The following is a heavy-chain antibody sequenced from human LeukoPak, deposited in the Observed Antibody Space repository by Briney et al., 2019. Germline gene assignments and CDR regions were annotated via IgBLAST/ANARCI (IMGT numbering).Heavy chain of an antibody. Sequence: GGSLRLSCAASGFTFSSYSMNWVRQAPGKGLEWVSYISSSGSTIYYADSVKGRFTISRDNAKNSLYLQMNSLRAEDTAVYYCARGTTIFGVVIIRGAFDIWGQGTMVTVSS. D-gene: IGHD3-3*01. CDR3: ARGTTIFGVVIIRGAFDI. CDR1: GFTFSSYS. V-gene: IGHV3-48*01. CDR2: ISSSGSTI. J-gene: IGHJ3*02.